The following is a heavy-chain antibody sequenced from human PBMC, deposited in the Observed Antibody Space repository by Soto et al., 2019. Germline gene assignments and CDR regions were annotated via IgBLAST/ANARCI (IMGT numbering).Heavy chain of an antibody. CDR3: ASRSKYYYYGMDV. V-gene: IGHV4-31*03. D-gene: IGHD3-10*01. CDR2: IYYSGST. CDR1: GGSISSGVYY. Sequence: SETLSLTCTVSGGSISSGVYYWSWIRQHPGKGLEWIGYIYYSGSTYYNPSLKSRVTISVDTSKNQFSLKLSSVTAADTAVYYCASRSKYYYYGMDVWGQGTTVTVSS. J-gene: IGHJ6*02.